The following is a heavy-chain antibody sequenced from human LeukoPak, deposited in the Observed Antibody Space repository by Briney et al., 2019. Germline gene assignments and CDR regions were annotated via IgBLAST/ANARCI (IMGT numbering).Heavy chain of an antibody. CDR1: GYTFTSYG. J-gene: IGHJ3*02. Sequence: GASVKVSCKASGYTFTSYGISWVRQAPGQGLEWMGWISAYNGNTNYAQKLQGRVTMTTDTSTSTAYMELRSLRSDDTAVYYCARDHYYDSLGYFDIWGQGTMVTVSS. CDR3: ARDHYYDSLGYFDI. V-gene: IGHV1-18*01. CDR2: ISAYNGNT. D-gene: IGHD3-22*01.